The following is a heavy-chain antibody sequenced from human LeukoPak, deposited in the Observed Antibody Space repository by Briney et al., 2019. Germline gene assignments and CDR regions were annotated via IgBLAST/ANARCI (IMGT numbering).Heavy chain of an antibody. CDR1: GFTVSTDY. CDR2: ISGGGGTT. D-gene: IGHD1-26*01. Sequence: GGSLRLSCAASGFTVSTDYMTWVRQAPGKGLEWVSAISGGGGTTFFADSVKGRFTISRDNSKNTLYLQMNSLRVEDTAVYYCAKNGRVGADYYYYMDVWGKGTTVTVSS. V-gene: IGHV3-23*01. CDR3: AKNGRVGADYYYYMDV. J-gene: IGHJ6*03.